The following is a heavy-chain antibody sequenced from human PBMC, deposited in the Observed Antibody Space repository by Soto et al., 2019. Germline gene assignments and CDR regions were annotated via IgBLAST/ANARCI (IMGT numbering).Heavy chain of an antibody. CDR2: ISAYIGNT. D-gene: IGHD2-2*01. J-gene: IGHJ4*02. Sequence: QVQLEQSGAQVKKPGASVKVSCKASGYTFTSHGISWVRQAPGQGLEWMGWISAYIGNTNYAQKIQDRVNMTRDTSTGTAYMELRSLRSDDTAVYYCARSDCSSASCSVLDFWGPGTLVTVSS. CDR3: ARSDCSSASCSVLDF. CDR1: GYTFTSHG. V-gene: IGHV1-18*04.